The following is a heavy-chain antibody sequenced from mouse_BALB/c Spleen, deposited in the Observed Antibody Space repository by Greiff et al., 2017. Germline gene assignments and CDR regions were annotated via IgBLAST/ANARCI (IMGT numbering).Heavy chain of an antibody. CDR3: TRSRPTGGFAY. CDR2: INPSNGGT. D-gene: IGHD4-1*02. J-gene: IGHJ3*01. Sequence: QVQLQQSGAELVKPGASVKLSCKASGYTFTSYYMYWVKQRPGQGLEWIGEINPSNGGTNFNEKFKSKATLTVDKSSSTAYMQLSSLKSEDSAVYYCTRSRPTGGFAYWGQGTLVTVSA. V-gene: IGHV1S81*02. CDR1: GYTFTSYY.